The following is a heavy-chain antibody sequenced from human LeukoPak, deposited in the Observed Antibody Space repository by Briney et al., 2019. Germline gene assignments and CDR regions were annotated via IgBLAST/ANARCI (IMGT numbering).Heavy chain of an antibody. Sequence: GGSLRLSCAASGFTFTSYGMHWVRQAPGKGLEWVAFIRYHGSNQYYTDSVKGRFTISRDNSQNTLSLQMNSLRTEDTAMYFCARDLGMGTRIDYWGQGSLVTVSS. D-gene: IGHD1/OR15-1a*01. J-gene: IGHJ4*02. CDR2: IRYHGSNQ. V-gene: IGHV3-30*02. CDR1: GFTFTSYG. CDR3: ARDLGMGTRIDY.